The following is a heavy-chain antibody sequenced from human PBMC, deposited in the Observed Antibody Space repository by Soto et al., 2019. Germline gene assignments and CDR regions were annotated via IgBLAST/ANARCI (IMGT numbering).Heavy chain of an antibody. CDR1: GFTVSSNY. D-gene: IGHD6-19*01. CDR3: AREGTAVAGTRGFDY. J-gene: IGHJ4*02. CDR2: IYSGGST. V-gene: IGHV3-53*01. Sequence: EVQLVESGGGLIQPGGSLRLCCAASGFTVSSNYMSWVRQAPGKGLGWVSVIYSGGSTYYADSVKGRFTISRDNSKNTLYLQMNGLRAEDTAVYYCAREGTAVAGTRGFDYWGQGTLVTVSS.